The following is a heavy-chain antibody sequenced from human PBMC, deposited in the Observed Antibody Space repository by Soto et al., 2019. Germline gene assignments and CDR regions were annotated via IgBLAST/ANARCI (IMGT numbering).Heavy chain of an antibody. J-gene: IGHJ4*02. CDR3: ARVRCRSTSCPIAY. Sequence: SGSLALACTVCGGSVRSGGDDGSWIRQHPGKGLEWIGYIYYSGSTYYNPSLKSRVTISVDTSKNQFSLKLSSVTAADTAVYYCARVRCRSTSCPIAYWGQGTLVTVSS. CDR1: GGSVRSGGDD. D-gene: IGHD2-2*01. V-gene: IGHV4-31*03. CDR2: IYYSGST.